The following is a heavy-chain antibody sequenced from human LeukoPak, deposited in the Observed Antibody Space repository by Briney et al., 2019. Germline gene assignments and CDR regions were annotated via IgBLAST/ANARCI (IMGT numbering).Heavy chain of an antibody. CDR2: INPSVGRT. Sequence: ASVKVSCKPSGYTFTSYYMYCVRHAPGQGLEWMGLINPSVGRTSYEQKFQGRVTMTRDTSTSTVYMELSGLRSENTAVYYSARESGYCSSTSCYPLYYGMDVWGQGTTVTVSS. CDR3: ARESGYCSSTSCYPLYYGMDV. J-gene: IGHJ6*02. D-gene: IGHD2-2*01. CDR1: GYTFTSYY. V-gene: IGHV1-46*01.